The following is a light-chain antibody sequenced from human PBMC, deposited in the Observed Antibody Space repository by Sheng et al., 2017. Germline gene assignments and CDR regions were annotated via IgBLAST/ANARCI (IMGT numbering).Light chain of an antibody. CDR3: SSYGGTNNVI. Sequence: QSALTQPPSASGSPGQSISISCTGSSSDIGDYNYVSWYQQHPGKAPKVVIYEVTKRPSGVPDRFSGSKSGKTASLTVSGLQSEDEADYYCSSYGGTNNVIFGGGTKLTVL. J-gene: IGLJ2*01. CDR2: EVT. V-gene: IGLV2-8*01. CDR1: SSDIGDYNY.